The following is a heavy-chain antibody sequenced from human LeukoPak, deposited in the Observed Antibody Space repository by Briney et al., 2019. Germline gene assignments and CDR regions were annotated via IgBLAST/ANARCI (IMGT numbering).Heavy chain of an antibody. J-gene: IGHJ4*02. CDR1: GYTFTGYY. V-gene: IGHV1-2*02. CDR2: INPNSGGT. Sequence: ASVKVSCKASGYTFTGYYMHWVRQAPGQGLEWMGWINPNSGGTNYAQKFQGRVTMTRDTSISTAYMELSRLKSDDTAVYYCAREGIAAVHLTDWGQGTLVTVSS. D-gene: IGHD6-13*01. CDR3: AREGIAAVHLTD.